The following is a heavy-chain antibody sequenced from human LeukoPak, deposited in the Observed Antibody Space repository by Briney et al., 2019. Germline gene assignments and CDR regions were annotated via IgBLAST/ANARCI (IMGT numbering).Heavy chain of an antibody. CDR1: GFTFSDYY. J-gene: IGHJ6*03. V-gene: IGHV3-11*04. Sequence: GGSLRLSCAASGFTFSDYYMSWIRQAPGKGLEWVSYISSSGSTIYYADSVKGRFTISRDNAKNSLYLQMNSLRAEDTAVYYCARMAEYYYDSSGYYRYYYYYMDVWGKGTTVTVSS. CDR2: ISSSGSTI. CDR3: ARMAEYYYDSSGYYRYYYYYMDV. D-gene: IGHD3-22*01.